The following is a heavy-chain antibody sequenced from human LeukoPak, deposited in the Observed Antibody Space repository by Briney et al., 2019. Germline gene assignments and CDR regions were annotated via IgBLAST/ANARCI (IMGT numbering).Heavy chain of an antibody. CDR2: MNPNSGGT. J-gene: IGHJ4*02. CDR1: GYTFTGYY. Sequence: ASVKVSCKASGYTFTGYYMHWVRQAPGQGLEWMGRMNPNSGGTNYAQKFQGRVTMTRDTSLSTAYMELSRLRSDDTAVYYCARALLIVVVPAALTDYWGQGTLVTVSS. V-gene: IGHV1-2*06. CDR3: ARALLIVVVPAALTDY. D-gene: IGHD2-2*01.